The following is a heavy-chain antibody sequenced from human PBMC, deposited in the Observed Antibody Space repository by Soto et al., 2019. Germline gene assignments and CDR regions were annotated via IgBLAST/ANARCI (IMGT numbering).Heavy chain of an antibody. CDR1: GYTFTGYY. Sequence: ASVKVSCKASGYTFTGYYMHWVRQAPGQGLEWMGWINPNSGGTNYAQKFQGWVTMTRDTSISTAYMELSRLRSDDTAVYYCAQSLGYCSGGSCQNLAAFDIWGQGTMVTVSS. J-gene: IGHJ3*02. CDR2: INPNSGGT. D-gene: IGHD2-15*01. V-gene: IGHV1-2*04. CDR3: AQSLGYCSGGSCQNLAAFDI.